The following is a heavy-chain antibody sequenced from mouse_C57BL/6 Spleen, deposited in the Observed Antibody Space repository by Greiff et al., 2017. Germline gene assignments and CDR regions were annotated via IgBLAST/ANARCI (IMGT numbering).Heavy chain of an antibody. CDR1: GYTFTDYY. Sequence: EVQLQQSGPELVKPGASVKISCTASGYTFTDYYMNWVKQSHGKSLEWIGDINPNNGGTSYNQKFKGKATMTVDKSSSTAYMELRSLTSEDSAVYYCAEGDCYCRSGFAYWGQGTLVTVSA. D-gene: IGHD2-12*01. V-gene: IGHV1-26*01. CDR2: INPNNGGT. CDR3: AEGDCYCRSGFAY. J-gene: IGHJ3*01.